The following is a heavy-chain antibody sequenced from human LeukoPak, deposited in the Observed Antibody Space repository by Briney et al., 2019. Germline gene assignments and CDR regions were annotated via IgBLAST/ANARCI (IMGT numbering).Heavy chain of an antibody. CDR3: ARTSHPHGSSWLFDY. V-gene: IGHV4-59*01. D-gene: IGHD6-13*01. Sequence: TSETLSLTCTVSGGSISGYYWSWIRQPPGKGLEWIGYIYFSGSTNYNPSLKSRVTISVDTSRNQFSLQLSSVTAADTAVYYCARTSHPHGSSWLFDYWGQGTLVTVSS. J-gene: IGHJ4*02. CDR2: IYFSGST. CDR1: GGSISGYY.